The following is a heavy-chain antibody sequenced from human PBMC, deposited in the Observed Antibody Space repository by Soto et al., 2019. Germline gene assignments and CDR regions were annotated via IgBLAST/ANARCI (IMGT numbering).Heavy chain of an antibody. CDR3: ARRYGFCFDY. D-gene: IGHD2-2*03. J-gene: IGHJ4*02. CDR2: IWYSGST. CDR1: GGSISSYY. Sequence: PSETLSLTCTLSGGSISSYYWSWIRQPPGKGPEWIGYIWYSGSTKYNPYLKSRVTMSLDTSKNQFSLKLSSVTAADTAVYYCARRYGFCFDYWGQGTLVTVSS. V-gene: IGHV4-59*08.